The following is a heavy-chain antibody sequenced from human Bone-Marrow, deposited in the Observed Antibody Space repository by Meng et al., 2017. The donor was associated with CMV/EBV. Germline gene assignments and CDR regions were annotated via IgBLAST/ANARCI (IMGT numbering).Heavy chain of an antibody. V-gene: IGHV1-3*02. CDR2: SNAGNGNT. CDR1: GYTFTSYA. J-gene: IGHJ3*02. D-gene: IGHD4-17*01. CDR3: ARVIATVTTNDAFDI. Sequence: ASVKVSCKASGYTFTSYAMHWVRQAPGQRPEWMGWSNAGNGNTKYSQGFQGRVTITRDTSASTAYMELSSLRSEDTAVYYCARVIATVTTNDAFDIWGQGTMVTVSS.